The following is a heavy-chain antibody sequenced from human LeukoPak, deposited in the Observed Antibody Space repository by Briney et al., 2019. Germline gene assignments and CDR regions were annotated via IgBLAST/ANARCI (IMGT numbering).Heavy chain of an antibody. CDR2: FDPEDGET. CDR3: ATAEPRRYCSGGSCYVDDY. CDR1: GYTLTELS. J-gene: IGHJ4*02. V-gene: IGHV1-24*01. D-gene: IGHD2-15*01. Sequence: ASVKVSCKVSGYTLTELSMHWVRQAPGKGLEWMGGFDPEDGETIYAQKFQGRVTMTEDTSTDTAYMELSSLGSEDTAVYYCATAEPRRYCSGGSCYVDDYWGQGTLVTVSS.